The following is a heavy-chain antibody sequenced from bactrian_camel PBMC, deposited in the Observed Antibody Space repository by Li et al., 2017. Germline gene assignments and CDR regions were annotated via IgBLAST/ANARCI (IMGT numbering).Heavy chain of an antibody. CDR1: GFTVTGFTFTMYA. Sequence: ASGGGLVQPGGSLKLSCVASGFTVTGFTFTMYAMSWVRQAPGKGLEWVSSINAAGSSTYYAESVKGRFTISRDNAKNTPYLQKDNLKPDDTGLYYCAASGLLSCGGNWHFVTPGQFVGWGQGTQVTVS. V-gene: IGHV3S28*01. CDR3: AASGLLSCGGNWHFVTPGQFVG. J-gene: IGHJ4*01. CDR2: INAAGSST. D-gene: IGHD1*01.